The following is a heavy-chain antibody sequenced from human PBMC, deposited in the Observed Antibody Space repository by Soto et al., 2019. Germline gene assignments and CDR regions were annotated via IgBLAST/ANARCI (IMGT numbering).Heavy chain of an antibody. CDR2: MNPNSGNT. D-gene: IGHD3-16*02. V-gene: IGHV1-8*01. CDR1: GYTFTSYD. Sequence: ASVKVACKASGYTFTSYDINWVRQATGQGLEWMGWMNPNSGNTGYAQKFQGRVTMTRNTSASTAYMELSSLRSEDTAVYYCAMYYDYVWGSYRHTYYYYGMDVWGQGTTVSVSS. CDR3: AMYYDYVWGSYRHTYYYYGMDV. J-gene: IGHJ6*02.